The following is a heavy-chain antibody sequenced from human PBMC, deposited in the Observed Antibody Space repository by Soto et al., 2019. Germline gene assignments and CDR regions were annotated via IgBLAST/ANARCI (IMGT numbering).Heavy chain of an antibody. J-gene: IGHJ6*02. Sequence: SVKVSCKASGGTFSSYAISWVRQAPGQGLEWMGGIIPLSGTATYAQKFQSRGTITADESSSTAYMELSSLRSEDTAVYYCARDLESIAARPSVSYGMDVWGQETTVTVS. CDR1: GGTFSSYA. D-gene: IGHD6-6*01. CDR2: IIPLSGTA. V-gene: IGHV1-69*13. CDR3: ARDLESIAARPSVSYGMDV.